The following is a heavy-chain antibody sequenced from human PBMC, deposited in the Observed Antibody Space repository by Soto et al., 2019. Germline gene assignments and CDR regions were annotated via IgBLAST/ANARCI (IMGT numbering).Heavy chain of an antibody. CDR3: ARIEYCSGGNCYSAFDI. D-gene: IGHD2-15*01. J-gene: IGHJ3*02. CDR2: ISGYKGDT. CDR1: GDTFISSG. V-gene: IGHV1-18*01. Sequence: VQSGAEVKKPGASVKVSCKASGDTFISSGISWVRQAPGQGLEWMGWISGYKGDTNYAQKFQGRVILTTDTSTSTAYMELRSLTPDDTAIYYCARIEYCSGGNCYSAFDIWGQGTLVTVSS.